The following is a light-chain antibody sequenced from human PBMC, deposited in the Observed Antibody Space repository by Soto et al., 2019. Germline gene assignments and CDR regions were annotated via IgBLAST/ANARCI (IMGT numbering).Light chain of an antibody. CDR2: GTS. Sequence: ENVLTQSPGTLSLSPGERATLSCRASQSVDSNYLAWYQQKPGQAPRLLIYGTSSRATGIPDRFSVSGSGTEFSVTIEILEPEDFAAYYCQQYGSSLYTFGQGTKLEIK. V-gene: IGKV3-20*01. J-gene: IGKJ2*01. CDR1: QSVDSNY. CDR3: QQYGSSLYT.